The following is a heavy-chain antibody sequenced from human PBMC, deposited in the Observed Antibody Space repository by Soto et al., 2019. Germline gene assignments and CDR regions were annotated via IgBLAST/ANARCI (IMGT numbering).Heavy chain of an antibody. Sequence: EVQLVESGGGLVQPGGSLRLSCAASGFTFSSFWMHWVRQAPGKGLVWVSRLNGDGSNTNYADSVRGRFTISRDNAMNTLYLQMNSLGFDDTSVYYCARGVLGYYYMDVWGEGTTVTVSS. CDR1: GFTFSSFW. D-gene: IGHD3-10*01. CDR2: LNGDGSNT. CDR3: ARGVLGYYYMDV. J-gene: IGHJ6*03. V-gene: IGHV3-74*01.